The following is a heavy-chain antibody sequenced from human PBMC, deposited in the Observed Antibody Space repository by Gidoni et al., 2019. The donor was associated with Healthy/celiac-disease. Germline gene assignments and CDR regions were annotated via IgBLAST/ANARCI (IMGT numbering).Heavy chain of an antibody. CDR2: IYTSGST. CDR1: GGSMSSGSYY. Sequence: QVQLQESGPGLVKPSKTLSLTCTVPGGSMSSGSYYWSWIRQPAGKGLEWIGRIYTSGSTNHNPSLKSRVTISVDTSTSQFSLKLRSVTAADTAVYYCARNYLSGVPDDAFDIWGQGTMVTVSS. V-gene: IGHV4-61*02. CDR3: ARNYLSGVPDDAFDI. D-gene: IGHD3-3*01. J-gene: IGHJ3*02.